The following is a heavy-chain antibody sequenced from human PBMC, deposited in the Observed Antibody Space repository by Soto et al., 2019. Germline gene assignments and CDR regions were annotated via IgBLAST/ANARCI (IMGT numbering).Heavy chain of an antibody. D-gene: IGHD3-22*01. CDR2: ISSSGNT. J-gene: IGHJ4*02. CDR1: DGSIINFY. V-gene: IGHV4-59*01. CDR3: ARAPMVLTRSYFDS. Sequence: SETLSLTCTVSDGSIINFYWSWIRQPPGKGLEWIVYISSSGNTNYNPSLKSRVSISVDTSKNQFSLNLTSVTAADTAVYYCARAPMVLTRSYFDSWGQGTPVTVSS.